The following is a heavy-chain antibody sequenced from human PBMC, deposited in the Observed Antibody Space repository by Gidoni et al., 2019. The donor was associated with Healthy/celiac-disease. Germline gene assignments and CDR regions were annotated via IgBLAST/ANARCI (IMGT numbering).Heavy chain of an antibody. J-gene: IGHJ4*02. CDR1: GFTFSGYS. D-gene: IGHD5-18*01. CDR3: ARVVDGYSYGWDVGLGY. CDR2: ISSSSSYI. Sequence: EVQLVESGGGLVKPGGSVRLSGAAPGFTFSGYSMNWVRQAPGKGLEWVSSISSSSSYIYYADSVKGRFTISRDNAKNSLYLQMNSLRAEDTAVYYCARVVDGYSYGWDVGLGYWGQGTLVTVSS. V-gene: IGHV3-21*01.